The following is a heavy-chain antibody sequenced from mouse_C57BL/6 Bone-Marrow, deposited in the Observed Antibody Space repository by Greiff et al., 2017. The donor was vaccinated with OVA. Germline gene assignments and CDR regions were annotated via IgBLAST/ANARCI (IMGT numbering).Heavy chain of an antibody. V-gene: IGHV1-69*01. Sequence: VQLQQPGAELVMPGASVKLSCKASGYTFTSYWMHWVKQRPGQGLEWIGEIDPSDSYTNYNQKFKGKSTLTVDKSSSTAYMQLSSLTSEDSAVYDCARGDGFYYYAMDYWGQGTSVTVSS. J-gene: IGHJ4*01. CDR2: IDPSDSYT. D-gene: IGHD2-3*01. CDR3: ARGDGFYYYAMDY. CDR1: GYTFTSYW.